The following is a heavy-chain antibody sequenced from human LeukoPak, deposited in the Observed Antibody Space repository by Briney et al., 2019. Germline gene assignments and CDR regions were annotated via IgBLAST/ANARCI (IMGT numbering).Heavy chain of an antibody. V-gene: IGHV1-69*13. CDR2: IIPIFGTA. CDR1: GYTFTSFD. J-gene: IGHJ6*02. D-gene: IGHD1-20*01. Sequence: SVKVSCKASGYTFTSFDISWVRQAPGQGLEWMGGIIPIFGTANYAQKFQGRVTITADETTSTAYMELSSLRSEDTAVYYCARVITGSRYYYYYGMDVWGQGTTVTVSS. CDR3: ARVITGSRYYYYYGMDV.